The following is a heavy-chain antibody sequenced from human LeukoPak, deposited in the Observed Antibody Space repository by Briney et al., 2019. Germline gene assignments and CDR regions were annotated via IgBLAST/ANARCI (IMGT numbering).Heavy chain of an antibody. J-gene: IGHJ6*03. CDR2: IYYSGTT. V-gene: IGHV4-39*07. CDR1: GGSISSRTYY. D-gene: IGHD6-6*01. CDR3: ARDFSSSSTVYYYYYMDV. Sequence: SETLSLTCTVSGGSISSRTYYWGWIRQPPGKGLEWIGTIYYSGTTYYSPSLKSRVTISLDTSKNQFSLKLSSVTAADTAIYYCARDFSSSSTVYYYYYMDVWGKGTTVTVSS.